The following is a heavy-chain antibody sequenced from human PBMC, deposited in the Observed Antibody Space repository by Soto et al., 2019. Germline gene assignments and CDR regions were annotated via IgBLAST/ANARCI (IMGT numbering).Heavy chain of an antibody. J-gene: IGHJ4*02. V-gene: IGHV4-61*01. CDR1: GGSVSSGSYY. Sequence: SETLSLTCTVSGGSVSSGSYYWSWIRQPPGKGLEWIGYIYYSGSTNYNPSLKSRVTISVDTSKNQFSLKLSSLTAADTAVYYCAREIYDYVWGSYRYTGYFDYWGQGTLVTVSS. CDR2: IYYSGST. D-gene: IGHD3-16*02. CDR3: AREIYDYVWGSYRYTGYFDY.